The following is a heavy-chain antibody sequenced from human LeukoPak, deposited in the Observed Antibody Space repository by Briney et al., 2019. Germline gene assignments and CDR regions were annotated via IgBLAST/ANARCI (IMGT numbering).Heavy chain of an antibody. J-gene: IGHJ4*02. CDR1: GYTFTSYG. D-gene: IGHD2-2*01. CDR2: ISAYNGNT. CDR3: AREGGIVVVPAALDY. V-gene: IGHV1-18*01. Sequence: ASVKVSCKASGYTFTSYGISWVRQAPGQGLEWMGWISAYNGNTNYAQKLQGRVTMTTDASTSTAYMELRSLRSDDTAVYYCAREGGIVVVPAALDYWGQGTLVSVSS.